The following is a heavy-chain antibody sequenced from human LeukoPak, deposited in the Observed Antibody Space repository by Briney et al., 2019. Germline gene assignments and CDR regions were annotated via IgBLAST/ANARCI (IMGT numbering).Heavy chain of an antibody. Sequence: SETLSLTCTVSGYSISTGYYWDWIRPPPGKGLEWIGTFYHGGSTYYNPSLKSRVTISVDTSKNQFSLKLSSVTAADTAVYYCARVGSGWYEYDYWGQGTLVPVSS. D-gene: IGHD6-19*01. CDR1: GYSISTGYY. CDR3: ARVGSGWYEYDY. J-gene: IGHJ4*02. V-gene: IGHV4-38-2*02. CDR2: FYHGGST.